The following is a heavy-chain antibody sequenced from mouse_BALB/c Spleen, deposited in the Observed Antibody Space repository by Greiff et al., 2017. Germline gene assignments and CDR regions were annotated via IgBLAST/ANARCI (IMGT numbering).Heavy chain of an antibody. CDR1: GFTFSSYT. Sequence: EVQGVESGGGLVKPGGSLKLSCAASGFTFSSYTMSWVRQTPEKRLEWVATISSGGSYTYYPDSVKGRFTISRDNAKNTLYLQMSSLKSEDTAMYYCTRDDGYYWGQGTLVTVSA. CDR2: ISSGGSYT. J-gene: IGHJ3*01. CDR3: TRDDGYY. D-gene: IGHD2-3*01. V-gene: IGHV5-6-4*01.